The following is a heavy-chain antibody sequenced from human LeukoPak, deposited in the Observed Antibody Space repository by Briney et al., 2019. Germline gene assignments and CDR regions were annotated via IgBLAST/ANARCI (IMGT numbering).Heavy chain of an antibody. CDR1: GYTFTSYD. Sequence: GASVKVSCKASGYTFTSYDINWVRQATGQGLEWMGWMNPNSGNTGYAQKFQGRVTITRNTSISTAYTELSSLRSEDTAVYYCARGRGSSTTSSHYMDVWGKGTTVTVSS. CDR2: MNPNSGNT. D-gene: IGHD2-2*01. CDR3: ARGRGSSTTSSHYMDV. J-gene: IGHJ6*03. V-gene: IGHV1-8*03.